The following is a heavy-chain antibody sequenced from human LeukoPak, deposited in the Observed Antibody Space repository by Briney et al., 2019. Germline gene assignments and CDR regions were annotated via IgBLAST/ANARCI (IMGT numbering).Heavy chain of an antibody. J-gene: IGHJ6*03. D-gene: IGHD4-17*01. CDR3: ARSYGDYYYYYYMDV. CDR1: GGTFSSYA. V-gene: IGHV1-69*05. CDR2: IIPIFGTA. Sequence: ASVRVSCKASGGTFSSYAISWVRQAPGQGLEWMGGIIPIFGTANYAQKLQGRVTMTTDTSTGTAYMELRSLRSDDTAVYYCARSYGDYYYYYYMDVWGKGTTVTISS.